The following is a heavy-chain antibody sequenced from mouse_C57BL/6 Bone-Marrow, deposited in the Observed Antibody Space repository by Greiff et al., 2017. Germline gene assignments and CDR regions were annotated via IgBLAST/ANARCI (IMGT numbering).Heavy chain of an antibody. Sequence: LVESGPELVKPGASVKLSCKASGYTFTSYDINWVKQRPGQGLEWIGWIYPRDGRTKYTEKFKGKATLTVDTSSSTAYMELHSLTSEDSAVYFCARKGTTVGTFAYWGQGTLVTVSA. CDR1: GYTFTSYD. V-gene: IGHV1-85*01. D-gene: IGHD1-1*01. CDR2: IYPRDGRT. CDR3: ARKGTTVGTFAY. J-gene: IGHJ3*01.